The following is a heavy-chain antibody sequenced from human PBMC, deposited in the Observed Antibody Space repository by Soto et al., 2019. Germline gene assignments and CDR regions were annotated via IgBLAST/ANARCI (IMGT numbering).Heavy chain of an antibody. Sequence: PPETLSLTCTVSGGSISSGDYDWSWICQPPGKGLEWIGYIYYSGSTYYNPSLKSRVTISVDTSKNQFSLKLSSVTAADTAVYYCARDRIVVPAAIRYYYYGMDVWGQGTTVTVSS. J-gene: IGHJ6*02. CDR1: GGSISSGDYD. V-gene: IGHV4-30-4*01. CDR3: ARDRIVVPAAIRYYYYGMDV. CDR2: IYYSGST. D-gene: IGHD2-2*02.